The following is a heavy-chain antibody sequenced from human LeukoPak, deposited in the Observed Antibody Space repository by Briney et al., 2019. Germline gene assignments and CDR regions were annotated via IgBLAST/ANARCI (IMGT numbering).Heavy chain of an antibody. Sequence: GGSLRLSCAASGFTVSSNYMSWVRQAPGKGLEWVSVIYSGGSTYYADSVTGRFTISRDNSKNMLYLQMNSLRAEDTAVYYCARAALEWANPSYYYGMDVWGQGTTVTVSS. D-gene: IGHD3-3*01. CDR1: GFTVSSNY. CDR3: ARAALEWANPSYYYGMDV. J-gene: IGHJ6*02. CDR2: IYSGGST. V-gene: IGHV3-66*01.